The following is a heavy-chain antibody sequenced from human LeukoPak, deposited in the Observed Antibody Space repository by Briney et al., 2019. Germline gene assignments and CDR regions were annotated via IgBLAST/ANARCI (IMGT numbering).Heavy chain of an antibody. CDR1: GGTFSSYA. CDR2: IIPILGIA. Sequence: SVKVSCKASGGTFSSYAISWVRQAPGQGLEWMGRIIPILGIANYAQKFQGRVTITADKSTSTAYMELSSLRSEDTAVYYCAREGRWLQHPWGQGTLVTVYS. V-gene: IGHV1-69*04. CDR3: AREGRWLQHP. D-gene: IGHD5-24*01. J-gene: IGHJ5*02.